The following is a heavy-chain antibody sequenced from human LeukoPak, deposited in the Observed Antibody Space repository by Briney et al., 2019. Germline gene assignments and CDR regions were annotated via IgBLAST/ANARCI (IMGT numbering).Heavy chain of an antibody. J-gene: IGHJ1*01. CDR3: ARGPGYSSSWYGYFQH. CDR1: GGSISIGSYY. V-gene: IGHV4-61*02. D-gene: IGHD6-13*01. Sequence: SETLSLTCTVSGGSISIGSYYWSWIRQAAGKGLEWIGCIYTSGSTNYNPSLKSRVTISVDTSKNQFSLKLSSVTAADTAVYYCARGPGYSSSWYGYFQHWGQGTLVTVSS. CDR2: IYTSGST.